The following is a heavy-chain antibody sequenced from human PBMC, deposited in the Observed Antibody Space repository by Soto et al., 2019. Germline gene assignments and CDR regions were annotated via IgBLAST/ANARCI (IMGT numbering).Heavy chain of an antibody. CDR1: GFSLSTSGVG. CDR3: AHIRTIFGGPAQYFDL. D-gene: IGHD3-3*01. Sequence: GPTLVNPTQTLTLTCTFSGFSLSTSGVGVGWIRQPPGKALEWLALIYWDDDKRYSPSLKSRLTITKDTSKNQVVLTMTNMDPVDTATYYCAHIRTIFGGPAQYFDLWGRGNLVTVSS. V-gene: IGHV2-5*02. J-gene: IGHJ2*01. CDR2: IYWDDDK.